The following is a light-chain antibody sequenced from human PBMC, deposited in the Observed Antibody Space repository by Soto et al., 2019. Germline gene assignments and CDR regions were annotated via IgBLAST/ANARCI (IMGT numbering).Light chain of an antibody. V-gene: IGKV3-15*01. J-gene: IGKJ2*01. CDR3: QQYNNWPYT. Sequence: EIVMTQSPATLSVSPGERATISCRASQSVSSNLAWYQQKPGQAPRLLIYGASTRATGIPSRFSGSGSGTEFTLTISSLQAEDFAVYYCQQYNNWPYTLGQGTKLEIK. CDR1: QSVSSN. CDR2: GAS.